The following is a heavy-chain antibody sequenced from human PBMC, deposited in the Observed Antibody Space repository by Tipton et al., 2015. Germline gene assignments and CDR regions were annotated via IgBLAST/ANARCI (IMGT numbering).Heavy chain of an antibody. CDR3: ARGPWKTFDY. CDR2: IYYSGST. D-gene: IGHD1-1*01. J-gene: IGHJ4*02. CDR1: GSSVSSGNYY. Sequence: GLVKPSETLSLICSVSGSSVSSGNYYWSWIRQPPGKGLEWIGYIYYSGSTNYNPSLKSRVTISVDTSKNQFSLKLSSVTAADTALYYCARGPWKTFDYWGQGTLVTVSS. V-gene: IGHV4-61*01.